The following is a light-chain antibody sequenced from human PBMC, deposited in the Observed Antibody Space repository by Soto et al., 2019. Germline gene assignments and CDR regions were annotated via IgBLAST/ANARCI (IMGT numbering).Light chain of an antibody. CDR1: QSVSSSY. J-gene: IGKJ2*03. CDR2: GAS. CDR3: QQYGSSPPYS. V-gene: IGKV3-20*01. Sequence: EIVLTQSPGTLSLSPGERATLSCRASQSVSSSYLAWYQHKPGQAPRLLIYGASSRATGIPDRFSGSGSGTDLTLTISRLEPEDFAVYYCQQYGSSPPYSFGQGTMLEIK.